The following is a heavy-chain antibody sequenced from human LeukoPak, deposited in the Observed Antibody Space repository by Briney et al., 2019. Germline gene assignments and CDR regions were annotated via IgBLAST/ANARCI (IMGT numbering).Heavy chain of an antibody. CDR3: ASAISGSYFL. V-gene: IGHV4-59*01. CDR2: IYYSGST. CDR1: GGSISSYY. J-gene: IGHJ4*02. Sequence: SETLSLTCTVSGGSISSYYWSWIRQPPGKGLEWIGYIYYSGSTEYNPSLKSPVTISVDTSKNQFSLKLSSVTVADTAMYYCASAISGSYFLWGQGTLVTVSS. D-gene: IGHD1-26*01.